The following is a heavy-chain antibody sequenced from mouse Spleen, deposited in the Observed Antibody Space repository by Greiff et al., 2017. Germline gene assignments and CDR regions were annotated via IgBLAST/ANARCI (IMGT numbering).Heavy chain of an antibody. Sequence: QVQLQQSGPELVKPGASVKMSCKASGYTFTNYNMHWIKQTPRQGLEWIGAIYPGNGDTSYNQKFKDKATLTVDKSSSTAYMQLNSLTSEDSAVYYCARPYGNYGWYFDVWGAGTTVTVSS. CDR2: IYPGNGDT. V-gene: IGHV1-12*01. J-gene: IGHJ1*01. D-gene: IGHD2-1*01. CDR1: GYTFTNYN. CDR3: ARPYGNYGWYFDV.